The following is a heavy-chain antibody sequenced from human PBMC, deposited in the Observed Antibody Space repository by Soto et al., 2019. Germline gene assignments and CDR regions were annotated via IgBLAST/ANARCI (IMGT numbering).Heavy chain of an antibody. CDR1: GGSISSSSYY. CDR3: ASLYYYDSSGRLFWFDP. CDR2: IYYSGST. V-gene: IGHV4-39*01. Sequence: SETLSLTCTVSGGSISSSSYYWGWIRQPPGKGLEWIGSIYYSGSTYYNPSLKSRVTISVDTSKNQFSLKLSSVTAADTAVYYCASLYYYDSSGRLFWFDPWGQGTLVTVSS. J-gene: IGHJ5*02. D-gene: IGHD3-22*01.